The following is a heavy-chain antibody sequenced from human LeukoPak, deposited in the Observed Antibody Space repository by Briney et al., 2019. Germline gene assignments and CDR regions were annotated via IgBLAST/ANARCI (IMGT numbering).Heavy chain of an antibody. CDR1: GYTLTELS. CDR2: FDPEDGET. J-gene: IGHJ6*02. V-gene: IGHV1-24*01. CDR3: ARVHGSGNYYGVDV. D-gene: IGHD3-10*01. Sequence: ASVKVSCKVSGYTLTELSMHWVRQAPGKGLEWMGGFDPEDGETIYAQKFQGRVTMTTDTSTNTAYLELRSLRSDDTAVYYCARVHGSGNYYGVDVWGQGTTVTVSS.